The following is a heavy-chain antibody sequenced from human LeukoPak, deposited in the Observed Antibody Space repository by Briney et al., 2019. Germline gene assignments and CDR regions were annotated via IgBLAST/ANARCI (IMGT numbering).Heavy chain of an antibody. D-gene: IGHD6-13*01. CDR1: GFTFSSYA. Sequence: GGSLRLSCAASGFTFSSYAMSWVRQAPGKGLEGVSLISSSGDSTYYADSVKGRFTISRDNSKNTLSLQMNSLRAEDTAVYYCAKGHSSSWYAWWGQGTLVTVSS. J-gene: IGHJ4*02. V-gene: IGHV3-23*01. CDR2: ISSSGDST. CDR3: AKGHSSSWYAW.